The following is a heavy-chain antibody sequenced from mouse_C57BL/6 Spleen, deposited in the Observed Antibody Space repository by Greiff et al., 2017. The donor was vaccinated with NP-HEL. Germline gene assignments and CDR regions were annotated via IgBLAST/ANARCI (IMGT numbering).Heavy chain of an antibody. V-gene: IGHV5-9*01. D-gene: IGHD1-1*01. J-gene: IGHJ1*03. CDR3: ARHGVVAPYWYFDV. CDR1: GFTFSSYT. Sequence: EVQGVESGGGLVKPGGSLKLSCAASGFTFSSYTMSWVRQTPEKRLEWVATISGGGGNTYYPDSVKGRFTISRDNAKNTLYLQMSSLRSEDTALYYCARHGVVAPYWYFDVWGTGTTVTVSS. CDR2: ISGGGGNT.